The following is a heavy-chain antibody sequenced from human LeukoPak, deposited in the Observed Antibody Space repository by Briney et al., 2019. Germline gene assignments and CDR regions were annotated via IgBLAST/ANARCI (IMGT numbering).Heavy chain of an antibody. V-gene: IGHV3-23*01. CDR3: ARDLRGYSGYDSDF. CDR2: ISGSGENT. D-gene: IGHD5-12*01. J-gene: IGHJ4*02. Sequence: GGSLRLSCAASGFTFSRYAMSWVRQAPAKGLEWVSVISGSGENTHYADSVKGRFTISRDNSKNTLYLQMNSLRADDTAVYYCARDLRGYSGYDSDFWGQGTLVTVSS. CDR1: GFTFSRYA.